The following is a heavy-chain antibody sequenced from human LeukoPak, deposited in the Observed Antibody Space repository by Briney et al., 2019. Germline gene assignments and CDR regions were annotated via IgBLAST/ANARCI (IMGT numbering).Heavy chain of an antibody. V-gene: IGHV3-7*01. CDR3: ARDPGATYCYDSSGDPDI. J-gene: IGHJ3*02. CDR1: GFTFSSYW. D-gene: IGHD3-22*01. CDR2: IKQDGSEK. Sequence: GSLRLSCAASGFTFSSYWMSWVRQAPGKGLEWVANIKQDGSEKYYVDSVKGRFTISRDNAKNTLYLQMNSLRAEDTAVYYCARDPGATYCYDSSGDPDIWGQGTMVTVSS.